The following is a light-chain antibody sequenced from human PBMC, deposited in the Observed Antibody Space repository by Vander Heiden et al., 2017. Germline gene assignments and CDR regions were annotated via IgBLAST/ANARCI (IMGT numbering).Light chain of an antibody. CDR2: GAS. CDR3: QQYNDWPRT. V-gene: IGKV3-15*01. Sequence: EIVMTQSPATLSVSPGERATLSCRASQSVSSDLAWYQQNPGQAPRLLIYGASTRATGSPARFGGSGSGTEFTLTISSLQSEDFAVYYCQQYNDWPRTFGLGTKVEIQ. J-gene: IGKJ1*01. CDR1: QSVSSD.